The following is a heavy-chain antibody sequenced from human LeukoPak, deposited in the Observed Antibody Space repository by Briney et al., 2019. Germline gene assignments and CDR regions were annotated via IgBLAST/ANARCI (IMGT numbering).Heavy chain of an antibody. CDR3: ARDRSSGWFGD. D-gene: IGHD6-19*01. Sequence: ASVRVSFKGSGYTFIDYHIHWVRQAPGQGLEWMGWINPKSAGTDYAQNFQGRVTMTRDTSISTAYLDLSGLRSDDTAVYFCARDRSSGWFGDWGQGTLVIVSS. CDR1: GYTFIDYH. V-gene: IGHV1-2*02. CDR2: INPKSAGT. J-gene: IGHJ4*02.